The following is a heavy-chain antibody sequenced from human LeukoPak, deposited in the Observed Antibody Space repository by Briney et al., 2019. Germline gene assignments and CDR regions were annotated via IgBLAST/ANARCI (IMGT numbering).Heavy chain of an antibody. J-gene: IGHJ4*02. D-gene: IGHD3-22*01. CDR2: IRYDGSNK. V-gene: IGHV3-30*02. CDR3: AKDYYDSSGQRHFDY. CDR1: GFTFSSYG. Sequence: GGSLRLSCAASGFTFSSYGMHWVRQAPGKGPEWVALIRYDGSNKYYADSVKGRFSISRDNSKNTLYLQMDSLRAEDTAVYYCAKDYYDSSGQRHFDYWGQGTLVTVSS.